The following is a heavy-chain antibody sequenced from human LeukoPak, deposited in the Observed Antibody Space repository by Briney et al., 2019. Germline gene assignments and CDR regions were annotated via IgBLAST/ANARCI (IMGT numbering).Heavy chain of an antibody. V-gene: IGHV1-2*04. D-gene: IGHD5-24*01. CDR2: INPNSGGT. Sequence: ASVKVSCKASGYTLTDYYMHWVRQAPGQELEWMGWINPNSGGTNYAQKFQGWVTMTRDTSISTAYMELSRLRSDDTAVYYCARGGATQYYYYYYGMDVWGQGTTVTVSS. J-gene: IGHJ6*02. CDR3: ARGGATQYYYYYYGMDV. CDR1: GYTLTDYY.